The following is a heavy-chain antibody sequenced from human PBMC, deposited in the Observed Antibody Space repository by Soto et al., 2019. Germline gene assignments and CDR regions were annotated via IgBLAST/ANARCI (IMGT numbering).Heavy chain of an antibody. CDR2: ISGYNGNT. D-gene: IGHD6-6*01. V-gene: IGHV1-18*01. CDR1: GYTFSNYG. J-gene: IGHJ4*02. Sequence: QVQLVQSGAEVKKPGASVKVSCKASGYTFSNYGFSWVRQAPGQGLEWMGWISGYNGNTNYAERLQGSVTMTTDTTTSTAYMELKSLRYDDTAVYYCAREGQLGYWGQGTPVTVSS. CDR3: AREGQLGY.